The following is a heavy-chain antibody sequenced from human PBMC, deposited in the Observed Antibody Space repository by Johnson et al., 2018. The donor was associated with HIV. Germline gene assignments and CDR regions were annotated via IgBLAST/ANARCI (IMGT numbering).Heavy chain of an antibody. CDR2: IKQDGSEK. V-gene: IGHV3-7*05. CDR1: GFTFSSYW. D-gene: IGHD6-13*01. CDR3: ARAAYSSSWYGGAFDI. J-gene: IGHJ3*02. Sequence: VQLVESGGGLVQPGRSLRLSCAASGFTFSSYWMSWVRQAPGKGLEWVANIKQDGSEKYYVDSVKGRFTISRDNAKNSLYLQMNSLRAEDTAVYYCARAAYSSSWYGGAFDIWGQGTMVTVSS.